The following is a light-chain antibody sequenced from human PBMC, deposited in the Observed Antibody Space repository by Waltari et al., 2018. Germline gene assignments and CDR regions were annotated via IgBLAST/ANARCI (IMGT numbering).Light chain of an antibody. Sequence: QSVLTQPPSASGTPGQRVTISCSGSRSNIGSNYVYWYHQLPGTAPKLLIYRNNQRPSGVPDRFSGSKSGTSASLAISGLRSEDEADYYCAAWDDSLSGRVFGGGTKVTVL. V-gene: IGLV1-47*01. CDR2: RNN. CDR1: RSNIGSNY. J-gene: IGLJ3*02. CDR3: AAWDDSLSGRV.